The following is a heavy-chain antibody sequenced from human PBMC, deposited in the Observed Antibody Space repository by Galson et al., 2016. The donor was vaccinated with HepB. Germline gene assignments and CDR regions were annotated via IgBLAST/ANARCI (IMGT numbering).Heavy chain of an antibody. D-gene: IGHD5-24*01. CDR3: AREGDGYIIDH. J-gene: IGHJ4*02. Sequence: ETLSLTCIVSGGSISSYYWSWIRQPPGKGLEWIAYIDYSGSTNYNPYLKSRVTISVDTSKNQFSLKLSSVTAADAAVYYCAREGDGYIIDHWGQGTLVTVSS. CDR2: IDYSGST. CDR1: GGSISSYY. V-gene: IGHV4-59*01.